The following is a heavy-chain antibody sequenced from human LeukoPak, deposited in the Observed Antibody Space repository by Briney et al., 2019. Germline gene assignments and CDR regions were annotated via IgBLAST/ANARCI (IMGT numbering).Heavy chain of an antibody. CDR3: AKDSIAARLYYYYMDV. CDR2: ISYDGSNK. CDR1: GFTFSSYG. D-gene: IGHD6-6*01. V-gene: IGHV3-30*18. Sequence: GGSLRLSCAASGFTFSSYGMHWVRQAPGKGLEWVAVISYDGSNKYYADSVKGRFTISRDNAKNTLYLQMNSLRAEDTAVYYCAKDSIAARLYYYYMDVWGKGTTVTVSS. J-gene: IGHJ6*03.